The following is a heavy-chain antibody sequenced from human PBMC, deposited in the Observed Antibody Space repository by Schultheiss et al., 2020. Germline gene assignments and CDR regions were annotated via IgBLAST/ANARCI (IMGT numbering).Heavy chain of an antibody. Sequence: GGSLRLSCAASGFTVSSNYMSWVRQAPGKGLEWVSVIYSGGSTYYADSVKGRFTISRDNSKNTLYLQMNSLRAEDTAVYYCAREGGDYYDSSGYLSWGQGTLVTVSS. D-gene: IGHD3-22*01. CDR1: GFTVSSNY. CDR2: IYSGGST. CDR3: AREGGDYYDSSGYLS. V-gene: IGHV3-53*01. J-gene: IGHJ4*02.